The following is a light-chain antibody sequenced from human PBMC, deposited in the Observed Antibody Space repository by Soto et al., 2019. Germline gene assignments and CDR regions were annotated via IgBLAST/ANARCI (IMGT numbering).Light chain of an antibody. CDR1: QSVSNN. CDR2: DVS. J-gene: IGKJ1*01. CDR3: QQGNNWPWT. Sequence: EIVMTQSPATLSVSPGERATLSCRASQSVSNNLAWYQQKPGQVPRLLIYDVSFRATGIPARFSGSGSGTEFTLTISSLQSEDFAVYYCQQGNNWPWTFGQGTKVEIK. V-gene: IGKV3-15*01.